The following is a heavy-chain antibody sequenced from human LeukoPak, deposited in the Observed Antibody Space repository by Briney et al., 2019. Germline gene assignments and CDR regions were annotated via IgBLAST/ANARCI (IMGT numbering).Heavy chain of an antibody. V-gene: IGHV1-18*01. CDR3: ARVLYYDSSGYYRMDV. Sequence: APVKVSCKASGYTSTNYGIKYGISWVRQAPGQGLEWMGWLSAYNGNTNYAQKLQGRVTMTTDTSTSTASMELRSLTSDDTAVYYCARVLYYDSSGYYRMDVWGKGTTVTVSS. D-gene: IGHD3-22*01. CDR1: GYTSTNYGIKYG. J-gene: IGHJ6*04. CDR2: LSAYNGNT.